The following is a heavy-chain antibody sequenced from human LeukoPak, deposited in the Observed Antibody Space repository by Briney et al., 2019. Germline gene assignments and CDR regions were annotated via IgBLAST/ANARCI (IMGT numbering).Heavy chain of an antibody. CDR1: VYTFTGYY. CDR3: ARAMVRGVIKNLPDY. CDR2: INPNSGGT. D-gene: IGHD3-10*01. Sequence: ASVKVSCKASVYTFTGYYMHWVRQAPGQGLEWMGWINPNSGGTNYAQKFQGRVTMTRETSISTAYMELSRLRSDDTAVYYCARAMVRGVIKNLPDYWGQGTLVTVSS. V-gene: IGHV1-2*02. J-gene: IGHJ4*02.